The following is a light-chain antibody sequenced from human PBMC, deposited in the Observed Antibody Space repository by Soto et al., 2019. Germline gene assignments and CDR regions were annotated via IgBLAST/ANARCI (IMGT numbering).Light chain of an antibody. J-gene: IGKJ1*01. Sequence: EIVMTQSPATLSVSPGERVTLSCRASQSVGSDLAWYQQKPGQAPRLLIYRASTRATGTPARFSGSGSGTEFTLTITSLQSEDFALYYCQQYHNLWTFGQGTKVDIK. CDR3: QQYHNLWT. CDR2: RAS. CDR1: QSVGSD. V-gene: IGKV3-15*01.